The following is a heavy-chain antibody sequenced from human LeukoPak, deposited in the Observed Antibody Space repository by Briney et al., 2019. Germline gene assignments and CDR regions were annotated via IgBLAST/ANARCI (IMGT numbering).Heavy chain of an antibody. J-gene: IGHJ4*02. Sequence: ASVKVSCKASGYTFTAYYMCWVRQAPGQGLECMGRINPNSGGTNYAQKFQGRVTTTRDTSISTAYMELSSLGSDDTAVYYCARAKAYYFDYWGQGALVTVSS. CDR2: INPNSGGT. V-gene: IGHV1-2*06. CDR1: GYTFTAYY. CDR3: ARAKAYYFDY.